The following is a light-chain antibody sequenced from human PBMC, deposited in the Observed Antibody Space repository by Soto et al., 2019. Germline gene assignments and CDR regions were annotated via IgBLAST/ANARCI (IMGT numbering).Light chain of an antibody. Sequence: ENVLTQSPGTLSLSPGERATLSCRARQSVSRSYLAWYQQKPGQSPRLLIYDASNRATGIPDRFSGSGSGSDFTLTISRLEPEDFAVYYCQQYATSPLTFGGGTRVQIK. J-gene: IGKJ4*01. V-gene: IGKV3-20*01. CDR2: DAS. CDR3: QQYATSPLT. CDR1: QSVSRSY.